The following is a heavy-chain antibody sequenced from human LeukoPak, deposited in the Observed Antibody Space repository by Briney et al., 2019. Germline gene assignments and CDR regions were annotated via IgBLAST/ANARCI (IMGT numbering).Heavy chain of an antibody. CDR2: ITTVNGNT. Sequence: ASVKVSCKASGYTFTSYAIHWVRQAPGQRLEWMGWITTVNGNTRYSQTFQSRVIISRDTSASTAFMELSGLRFEDTAMYYCAKVDGDNNFDYWGQGTLVTVSS. CDR3: AKVDGDNNFDY. CDR1: GYTFTSYA. D-gene: IGHD5-24*01. V-gene: IGHV1-3*04. J-gene: IGHJ4*02.